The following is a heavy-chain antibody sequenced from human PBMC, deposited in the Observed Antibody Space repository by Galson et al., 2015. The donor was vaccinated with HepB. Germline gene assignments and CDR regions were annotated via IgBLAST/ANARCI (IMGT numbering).Heavy chain of an antibody. CDR1: GDSVSSNSAA. Sequence: CAISGDSVSSNSAAWNWIRQSPSRGLEWLGRTYYRSKWYNDYAVSVKSRITINPDTSKNQFSLQLNSVTPEDTAVYYCARDVVTVVRTSYYYYYGMDVWGQGTTVTVSS. CDR3: ARDVVTVVRTSYYYYYGMDV. CDR2: TYYRSKWYN. J-gene: IGHJ6*02. V-gene: IGHV6-1*01. D-gene: IGHD4-23*01.